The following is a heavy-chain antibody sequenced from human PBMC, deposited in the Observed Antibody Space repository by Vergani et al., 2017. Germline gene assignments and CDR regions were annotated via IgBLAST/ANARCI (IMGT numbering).Heavy chain of an antibody. CDR1: GYTFTSYY. Sequence: QVQLVQSGAEVKKPGASVKVSCKASGYTFTSYYMHWVRQAPGQGLEWMGIINPSGGSTSYAQKFQGRVTMTRDTSTSTVYMELSSLRSEDTAVYYCAKATPVWGSYRYLGYFQHWGQGTLVTVSS. CDR2: INPSGGST. CDR3: AKATPVWGSYRYLGYFQH. V-gene: IGHV1-46*01. D-gene: IGHD3-16*02. J-gene: IGHJ1*01.